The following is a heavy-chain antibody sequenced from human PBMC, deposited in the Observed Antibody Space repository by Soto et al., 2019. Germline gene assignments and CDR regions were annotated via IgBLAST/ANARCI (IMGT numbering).Heavy chain of an antibody. CDR1: GGSISSDGNY. D-gene: IGHD3-10*01. Sequence: QVQLQESGPGLVKSSQTLSLTCTVSGGSISSDGNYWSWIRQHPGKGLEWIGYIYYSGSTYYNPSLKSRVTISVATSKNQFSLKLNSVTAADTAVYYCARARMVRGIIYYYGMDVWGQGTTVTVSS. V-gene: IGHV4-31*03. CDR3: ARARMVRGIIYYYGMDV. CDR2: IYYSGST. J-gene: IGHJ6*02.